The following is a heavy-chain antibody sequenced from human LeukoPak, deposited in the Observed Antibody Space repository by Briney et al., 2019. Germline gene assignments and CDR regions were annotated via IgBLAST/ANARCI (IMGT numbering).Heavy chain of an antibody. J-gene: IGHJ4*02. V-gene: IGHV3-23*01. CDR1: GFTFSNYA. CDR2: TSASGSNT. Sequence: GGSLRLSCAASGFTFSNYAMSWVRQAPGKGLEWVSSTSASGSNTYYTDPVKGRFTISRDNSKNTLYLQMNSLRAEDTAVYYCAKEGRSLQTYWGQGTLVTVSS. CDR3: AKEGRSLQTY. D-gene: IGHD5-24*01.